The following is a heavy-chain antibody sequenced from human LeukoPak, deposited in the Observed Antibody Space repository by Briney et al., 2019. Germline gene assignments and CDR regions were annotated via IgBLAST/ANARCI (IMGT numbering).Heavy chain of an antibody. J-gene: IGHJ4*02. D-gene: IGHD3-22*01. Sequence: GGSLRLSCAASGFTFSSFGMHWVRQAPGKGLEWVAFIRYDGNNEYYADSVKGRLTISRDNSKSTLYLQMNSLRAEDTAVYYCAKDTYYYDSSGYYGTFDYWGQGTLVTVSS. CDR2: IRYDGNNE. V-gene: IGHV3-30*02. CDR3: AKDTYYYDSSGYYGTFDY. CDR1: GFTFSSFG.